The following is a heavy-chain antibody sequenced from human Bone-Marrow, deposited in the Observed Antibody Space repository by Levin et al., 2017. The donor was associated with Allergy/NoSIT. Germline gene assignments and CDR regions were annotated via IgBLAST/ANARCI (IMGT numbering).Heavy chain of an antibody. V-gene: IGHV1-18*01. CDR3: ARDPDPGPYYYYGMDV. CDR2: ISAYNGNT. CDR1: GYTFTSYG. J-gene: IGHJ6*02. Sequence: ASVKVSCKASGYTFTSYGISWVRQAPGQGLEWMGWISAYNGNTNYAQKLQGRVTMTTDTSTSTAYMELRSLRSDDTAVYYCARDPDPGPYYYYGMDVWGQGTTVTVSS.